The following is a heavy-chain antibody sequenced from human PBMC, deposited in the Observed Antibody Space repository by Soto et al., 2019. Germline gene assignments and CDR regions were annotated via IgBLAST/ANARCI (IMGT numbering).Heavy chain of an antibody. V-gene: IGHV3-30-3*01. J-gene: IGHJ4*02. Sequence: LRLSCAASGXTFSSYAMHWVRQAPGKGLEWVAVISYDGSNKYYADSVKGRFTISRDNSKNTLYLQMNSLRAEDTAVYYCARDPHIVVVAATYFDYWGQGTLVTVSS. CDR2: ISYDGSNK. D-gene: IGHD2-15*01. CDR1: GXTFSSYA. CDR3: ARDPHIVVVAATYFDY.